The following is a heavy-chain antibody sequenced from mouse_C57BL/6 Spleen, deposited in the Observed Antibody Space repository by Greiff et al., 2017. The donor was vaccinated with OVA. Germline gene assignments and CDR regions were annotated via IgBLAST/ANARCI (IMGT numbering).Heavy chain of an antibody. V-gene: IGHV1-22*01. CDR2: INPNNGGT. D-gene: IGHD2-1*01. CDR1: GYTFTDSN. J-gene: IGHJ1*03. Sequence: VQLKQSGPELVKPGASVKMSCKASGYTFTDSNMHWVKQSHGKSLEWIGYINPNNGGTSYNQKFKGKATLTVNKSSSTAYMELRSLTSEDSAVYYCARSPGNYPRWYFDVWGTGTTVTVSS. CDR3: ARSPGNYPRWYFDV.